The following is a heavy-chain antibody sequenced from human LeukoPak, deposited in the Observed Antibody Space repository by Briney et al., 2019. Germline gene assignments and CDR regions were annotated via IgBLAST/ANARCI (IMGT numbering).Heavy chain of an antibody. CDR3: ASEILGYDAFDM. CDR2: IPKDGSNK. Sequence: GGSLRLSCAASGFTFSSYGMHWVRQAPGKGLEWVAYIPKDGSNKFYADSVKGRFTISRDNSKNTLSLQMNSLRAEDTAVYYCASEILGYDAFDMWGQGTMVTVSS. CDR1: GFTFSSYG. D-gene: IGHD7-27*01. V-gene: IGHV3-30*19. J-gene: IGHJ3*02.